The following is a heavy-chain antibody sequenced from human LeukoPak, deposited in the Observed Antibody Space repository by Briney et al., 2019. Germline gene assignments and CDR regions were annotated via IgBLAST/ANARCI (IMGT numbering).Heavy chain of an antibody. CDR3: VRERGETGLTDY. Sequence: PGRSLGLSCAASGFTFSSYAMSWVRQAPGKGLKWVSTINDNGDGTYYADSVKGRFTISRDNSYNTVSLQMNSLRDEDTAVYYRVRERGETGLTDYWGQGTLVTVSS. CDR1: GFTFSSYA. CDR2: INDNGDGT. V-gene: IGHV3-23*01. D-gene: IGHD7-27*01. J-gene: IGHJ4*02.